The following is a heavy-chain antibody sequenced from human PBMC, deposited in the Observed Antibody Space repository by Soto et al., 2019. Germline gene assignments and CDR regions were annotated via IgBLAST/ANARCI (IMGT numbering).Heavy chain of an antibody. J-gene: IGHJ5*02. D-gene: IGHD4-4*01. CDR1: GFTFSSYW. Sequence: GGSLRLSCAASGFTFSSYWMHWVRQAPGKGLVWVSRINSDGSSTSYADSVKGRFTISRDNAKNTLYLQMNSLRAEDTAVYSCARDTVNTWALRGNWFDTWGQGTLVTVSS. V-gene: IGHV3-74*01. CDR3: ARDTVNTWALRGNWFDT. CDR2: INSDGSST.